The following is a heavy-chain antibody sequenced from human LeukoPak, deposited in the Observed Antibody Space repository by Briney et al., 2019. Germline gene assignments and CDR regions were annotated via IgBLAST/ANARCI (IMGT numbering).Heavy chain of an antibody. CDR1: GFSFSSHA. D-gene: IGHD2-8*01. J-gene: IGHJ3*01. CDR3: ANRGTKWLPPPTDAFDV. CDR2: ISSGGGTT. Sequence: GGSLRLSCAASGFSFSSHAMSWVRQAPGKGLQWVSTISSGGGTTYYGDSVKGRFTVSRDNSKNTLYLQMNSLRVDDTAIYYCANRGTKWLPPPTDAFDVWGQGTMVTVSS. V-gene: IGHV3-23*01.